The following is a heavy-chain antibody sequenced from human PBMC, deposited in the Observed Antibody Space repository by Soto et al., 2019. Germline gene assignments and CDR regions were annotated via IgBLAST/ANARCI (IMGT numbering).Heavy chain of an antibody. D-gene: IGHD2-15*01. Sequence: GASVKVSCKASGYTFTGYYMHWVRQAPGQGLEWMGWINPNSGGTNYAQKFQGRVTMTRDTSISTAYMELSRLRSDDTAVYYCASGWVAATPGVNWFDPWGQGTLVIVSS. V-gene: IGHV1-2*02. J-gene: IGHJ5*02. CDR3: ASGWVAATPGVNWFDP. CDR2: INPNSGGT. CDR1: GYTFTGYY.